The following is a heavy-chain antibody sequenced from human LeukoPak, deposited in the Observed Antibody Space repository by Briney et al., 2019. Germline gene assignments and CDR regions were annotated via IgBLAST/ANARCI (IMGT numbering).Heavy chain of an antibody. D-gene: IGHD6-19*01. CDR2: MNPNSGNT. V-gene: IGHV1-8*02. CDR3: ARAVAEFDY. J-gene: IGHJ4*02. Sequence: ASVKVSCKASGYTFTSYGISWARQAPGQGLEWMGWMNPNSGNTGYAQKFQGRVTMTRNTSISTAYMELSSLRSEDTAVYYCARAVAEFDYWGQGTLVTVSS. CDR1: GYTFTSYG.